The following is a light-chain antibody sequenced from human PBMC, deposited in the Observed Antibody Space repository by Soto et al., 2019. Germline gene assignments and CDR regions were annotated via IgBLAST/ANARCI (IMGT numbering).Light chain of an antibody. CDR3: QQYNIWPRA. V-gene: IGKV3D-15*01. J-gene: IGKJ1*01. CDR1: QSVSSN. CDR2: DAS. Sequence: EILMTQSPATLSVSPLDIATLSFMASQSVSSNLAWYQQRPGQAPRLLIYDASIRATGIPARFSGRGSGTDFTLTISSLQSEDFALYYCQQYNIWPRAFGQGTKVDIK.